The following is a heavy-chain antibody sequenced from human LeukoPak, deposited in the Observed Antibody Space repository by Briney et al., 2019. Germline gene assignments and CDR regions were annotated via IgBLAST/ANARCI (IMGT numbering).Heavy chain of an antibody. CDR2: IGGGGATT. Sequence: GGSLRLSCAASGFPFSSYGMGWVRQAPGKGLEWVSGIGGGGATTYYADSVKGRFTISRDNSKNTLHLDMSSLRAEDTAEYYCAKTFGWPFYFDYWGQGTLVTVSS. V-gene: IGHV3-23*01. CDR3: AKTFGWPFYFDY. J-gene: IGHJ4*02. CDR1: GFPFSSYG. D-gene: IGHD2/OR15-2a*01.